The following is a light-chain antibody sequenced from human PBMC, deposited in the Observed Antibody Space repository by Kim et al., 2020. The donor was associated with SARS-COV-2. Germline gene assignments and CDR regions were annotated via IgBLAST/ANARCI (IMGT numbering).Light chain of an antibody. CDR1: QDISNF. V-gene: IGKV1-16*02. CDR3: QQYLSYPLT. Sequence: ASVGDRVTITCRANQDISNFLGWFQQRPGKAPKSLIYDASSLRTGISSNFSGSGSGTDFTLTISSLQPEDFATYYCQQYLSYPLTFGQGTKVDIK. J-gene: IGKJ1*01. CDR2: DAS.